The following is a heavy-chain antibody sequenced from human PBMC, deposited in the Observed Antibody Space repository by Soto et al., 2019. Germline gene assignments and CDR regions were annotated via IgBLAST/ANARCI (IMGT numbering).Heavy chain of an antibody. CDR3: ARLRDGYNAGHFDY. D-gene: IGHD5-12*01. Sequence: SETLSLTCTVSGGSISSYYWSWIRQPPGKGLEWIGYIYYSGSTNYNPSLKSRVTISVDTSKSQFSLKLSSVTAADTAVYYCARLRDGYNAGHFDYWGQGTLVTVSS. CDR1: GGSISSYY. V-gene: IGHV4-59*01. J-gene: IGHJ4*02. CDR2: IYYSGST.